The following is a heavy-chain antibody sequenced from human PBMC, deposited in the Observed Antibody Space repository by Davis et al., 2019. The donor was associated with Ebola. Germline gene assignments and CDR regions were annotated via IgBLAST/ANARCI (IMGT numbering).Heavy chain of an antibody. CDR3: ARADSGGFRFDY. D-gene: IGHD5-12*01. CDR1: GFTFSSYW. J-gene: IGHJ4*02. Sequence: GGSLRLSCAASGFTFSSYWMSWVRQAPGKGLEWVANINEDGSDKYYVDSVKGRFTISRDNAENSLYLEMNSLRAEDTAIYYCARADSGGFRFDYWGRGILVTVSS. V-gene: IGHV3-7*04. CDR2: INEDGSDK.